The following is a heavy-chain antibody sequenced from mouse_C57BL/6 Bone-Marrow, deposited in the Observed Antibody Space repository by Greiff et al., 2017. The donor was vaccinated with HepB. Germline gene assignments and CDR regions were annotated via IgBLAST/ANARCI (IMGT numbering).Heavy chain of an antibody. CDR2: ISSGSSTI. CDR1: GFTFSDYG. V-gene: IGHV5-17*01. J-gene: IGHJ3*01. CDR3: ARPLYYYGSSPWFAY. Sequence: EVKVEESGGGLVKPGGSLKLSCAASGFTFSDYGMHWVRQAPEKGLEWVAYISSGSSTIYYADTVKGRFTISRDNAKNTLFLQMTSLRSEDTAMYYCARPLYYYGSSPWFAYWGQGTLVTVSA. D-gene: IGHD1-1*01.